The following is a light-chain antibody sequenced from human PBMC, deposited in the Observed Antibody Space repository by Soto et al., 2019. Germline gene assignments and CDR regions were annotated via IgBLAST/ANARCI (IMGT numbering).Light chain of an antibody. CDR2: WAS. V-gene: IGKV4-1*01. Sequence: DIVMTQSPDSLAVSLGERATINCKSSQSVLYSPNSKNYLAWFQQKPGQPPKLIIYWASTRESGVPDRFSGSGSATEFTLTISSLQAEDVAVYYCQQYYTTPPAFGPGTKVDIK. CDR3: QQYYTTPPA. CDR1: QSVLYSPNSKNY. J-gene: IGKJ3*01.